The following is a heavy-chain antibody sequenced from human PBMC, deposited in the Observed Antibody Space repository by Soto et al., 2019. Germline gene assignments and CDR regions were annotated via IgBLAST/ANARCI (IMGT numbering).Heavy chain of an antibody. D-gene: IGHD2-21*02. Sequence: EVQLLESGGGLVQPGGSLRLSCAASGFTFSSYSMNWVRQAPGKGLEWVSSISSSSSYIHYADSVKGRFTISRDNAKNSLYLQMNSLRAEDTAVYYCARAGDPGAFDIWGQGTMVTVSS. V-gene: IGHV3-21*01. CDR3: ARAGDPGAFDI. J-gene: IGHJ3*02. CDR2: ISSSSSYI. CDR1: GFTFSSYS.